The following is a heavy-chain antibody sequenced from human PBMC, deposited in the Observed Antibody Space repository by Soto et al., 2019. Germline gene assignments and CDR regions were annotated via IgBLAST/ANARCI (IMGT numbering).Heavy chain of an antibody. CDR1: GFTFSSYA. V-gene: IGHV3-30-3*01. CDR2: ISYDGSNK. Sequence: QVQLVESGGGVVQPGRSLRLSCAASGFTFSSYAMHWVRQAPGKGLEWVAVISYDGSNKYYADSVKGRFTISRDNSKNTLYLQMNSLRAEDTAVYYCAREYAGLDDSSGYLDYWGQGTLVTVSS. J-gene: IGHJ4*02. D-gene: IGHD3-22*01. CDR3: AREYAGLDDSSGYLDY.